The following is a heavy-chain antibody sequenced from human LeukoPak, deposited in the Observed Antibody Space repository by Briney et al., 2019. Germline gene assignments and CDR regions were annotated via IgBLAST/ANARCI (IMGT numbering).Heavy chain of an antibody. Sequence: SETLSLTCGVSGGSISNTNWWTWVRPPPGKGLEWIGEVNLQGSTNYNPSLKSRVAISVDKSENHSSLKLTSVTAADTAVYCAREGGPYRPLDYSGQGTLVTVAS. J-gene: IGHJ4*02. V-gene: IGHV4-4*02. CDR1: GGSISNTNW. CDR2: VNLQGST. CDR3: AREGGPYRPLDY.